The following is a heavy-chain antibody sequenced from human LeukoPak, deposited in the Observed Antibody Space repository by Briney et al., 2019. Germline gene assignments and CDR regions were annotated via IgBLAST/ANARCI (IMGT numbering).Heavy chain of an antibody. CDR1: GYTFTSYD. D-gene: IGHD3-9*01. V-gene: IGHV1-8*01. J-gene: IGHJ5*02. CDR3: ARGGRKYDILTGYYGCWFDP. Sequence: ASVKLSFKASGYTFTSYDINWVREATGPGLEWMGWMNPNSGNTGYAQTFQGRVTLTRNTSISTAYLYLSSLRSEDTAVYYCARGGRKYDILTGYYGCWFDPWGQGTLVTVSS. CDR2: MNPNSGNT.